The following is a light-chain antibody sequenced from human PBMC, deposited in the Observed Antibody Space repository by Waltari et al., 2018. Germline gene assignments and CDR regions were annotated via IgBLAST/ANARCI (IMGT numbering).Light chain of an antibody. J-gene: IGLJ1*01. CDR1: SSDVGGYNF. CDR3: SSDTSTSSYV. Sequence: QSALTQPASVSGSPGQSITISCTGTSSDVGGYNFVSWYQQHPGKAPKLIIYDVTERPSGVSHRFSGSKSGNTASLTISGLQAEDEADYYCSSDTSTSSYVFGAETKVTVL. V-gene: IGLV2-14*01. CDR2: DVT.